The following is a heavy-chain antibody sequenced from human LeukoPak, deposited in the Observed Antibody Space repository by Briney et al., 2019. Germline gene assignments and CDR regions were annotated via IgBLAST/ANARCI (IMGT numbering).Heavy chain of an antibody. CDR2: LSHTGGST. V-gene: IGHV3-23*01. D-gene: IGHD3-22*01. CDR1: GFIFTNYA. CDR3: ASTIVVVKGAFDI. J-gene: IGHJ3*02. Sequence: GGSLRLSCAASGFIFTNYAMSWVRLAPGKGLEWVSALSHTGGSTYYADSVRGRFTISRDTSKNTLYLQMNSLRAEDTAVYYCASTIVVVKGAFDIWGQGTMVTVSS.